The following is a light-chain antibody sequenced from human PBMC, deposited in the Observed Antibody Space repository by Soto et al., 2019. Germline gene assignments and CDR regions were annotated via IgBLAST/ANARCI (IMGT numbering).Light chain of an antibody. CDR1: QTISIF. Sequence: DIQMTQSPSSLSASVGDRVTITCRASQTISIFLNWYQHKPGKPPTLLIYTASSLQSGVPSRFSGSGSGTDFTLTISSLQPEDFATYYCQQSYKTPLTFAGGTKV. CDR3: QQSYKTPLT. V-gene: IGKV1-39*01. CDR2: TAS. J-gene: IGKJ4*01.